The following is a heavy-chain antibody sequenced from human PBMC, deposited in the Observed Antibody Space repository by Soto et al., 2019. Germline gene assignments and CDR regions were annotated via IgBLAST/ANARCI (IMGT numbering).Heavy chain of an antibody. CDR3: ASGGILVYY. D-gene: IGHD2-8*02. J-gene: IGHJ4*02. CDR2: ISYDGSNK. V-gene: IGHV3-30-3*01. CDR1: GFTFSSYA. Sequence: QVQLVESGGGVVQPGRSLRLSCAASGFTFSSYAMHWVRQAPGKGLEWVAVISYDGSNKYYADSVKGRFTICRDNSKNTLYLQMNSLRAEDTAVYYCASGGILVYYWGQGTLVTVSS.